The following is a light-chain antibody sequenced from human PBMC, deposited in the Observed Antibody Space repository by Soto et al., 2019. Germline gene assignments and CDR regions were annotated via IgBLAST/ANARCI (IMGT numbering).Light chain of an antibody. V-gene: IGKV3-11*01. CDR1: QSVSSS. CDR3: QQRGSWPPSIT. CDR2: DAS. J-gene: IGKJ5*01. Sequence: EIVMTQSPATLSVSPGERATLSCRASQSVSSSLAWFQQKPGQSPRLLIHDASSRTTGTPARFSGSGSGTDFTLTISSLEPEDFAVYYCQQRGSWPPSITFGQGTRLEIK.